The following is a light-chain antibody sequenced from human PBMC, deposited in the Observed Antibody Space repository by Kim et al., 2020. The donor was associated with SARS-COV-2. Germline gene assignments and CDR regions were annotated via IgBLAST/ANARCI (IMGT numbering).Light chain of an antibody. Sequence: DIQMTQSPSSLSASVGDSVTITCRASQGISTYLAWYQQTPGKVPKLLIYAASTLQSGVPSRLSGSGSGTDFTLTISSLQPEDVATYYCQKYNSAPRTFGQGTKVDIK. CDR2: AAS. V-gene: IGKV1-27*01. CDR3: QKYNSAPRT. CDR1: QGISTY. J-gene: IGKJ1*01.